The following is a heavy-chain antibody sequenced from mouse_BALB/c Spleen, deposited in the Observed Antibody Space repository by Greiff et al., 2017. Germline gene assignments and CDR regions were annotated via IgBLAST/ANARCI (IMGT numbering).Heavy chain of an antibody. V-gene: IGHV3-2*02. Sequence: EVKLVESGPGLVKPSQSLSLTCTVTGYSITSDYAWNWIRQFPGNKLEWMGYISYSGSTSYNPSLKSRISITRDTSKNQFFLQLNSVTTEDTATYYCARRAYGYEAWFAYWGQGTLVTVSA. CDR3: ARRAYGYEAWFAY. CDR1: GYSITSDYA. J-gene: IGHJ3*01. CDR2: ISYSGST. D-gene: IGHD2-2*01.